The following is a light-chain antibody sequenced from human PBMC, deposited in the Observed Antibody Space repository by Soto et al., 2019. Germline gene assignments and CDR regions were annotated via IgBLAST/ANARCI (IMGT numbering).Light chain of an antibody. Sequence: ESVFAQSPDTLSLSPGEGASLSCRASQSVHTFLAWYQQKPGQPPRLLIYGASTRATGVPARFSGSGSGTDFTLTISSLEPEDFAVYYCHQRSNWPPDTFGQGTRLEI. CDR1: QSVHTF. CDR2: GAS. V-gene: IGKV3-11*01. J-gene: IGKJ5*01. CDR3: HQRSNWPPDT.